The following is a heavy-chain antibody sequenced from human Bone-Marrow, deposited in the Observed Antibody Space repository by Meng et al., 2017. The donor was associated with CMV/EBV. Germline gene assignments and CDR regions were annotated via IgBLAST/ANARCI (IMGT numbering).Heavy chain of an antibody. CDR1: GFTFSSYS. CDR2: ISYDGSNK. D-gene: IGHD2-2*01. V-gene: IGHV3-30*03. CDR3: ARGPQYQLLND. J-gene: IGHJ4*02. Sequence: GGSLRLSCAASGFTFSSYSMNWVRQAPGKGLEWVAVISYDGSNKYYADSVKGRFTISRDNSKNTLYLQMNSLRAEDTAVYYCARGPQYQLLNDWGQGTLVTVSS.